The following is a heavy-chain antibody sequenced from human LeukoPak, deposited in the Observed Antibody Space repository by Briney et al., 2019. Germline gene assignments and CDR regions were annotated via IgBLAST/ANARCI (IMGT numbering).Heavy chain of an antibody. CDR1: GGSISCGGYY. J-gene: IGHJ4*02. CDR2: IYQSGST. CDR3: ASRFGDTSGYFDY. D-gene: IGHD3-10*01. Sequence: PSQTLSLTCTVSGGSISCGGYYWSWIRQPPGKGLEWIGYIYQSGSTYYNPSLKSRVTISVDRSKNQFSLKLSSVTAADTAVYYCASRFGDTSGYFDYWGQGTLVTVSS. V-gene: IGHV4-30-2*01.